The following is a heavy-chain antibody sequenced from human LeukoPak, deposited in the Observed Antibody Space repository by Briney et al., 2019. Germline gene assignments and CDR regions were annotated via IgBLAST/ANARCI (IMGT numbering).Heavy chain of an antibody. V-gene: IGHV1-18*01. CDR3: ARAELLWFGELNE. Sequence: ASVKVSCKASGYTFTSSGISWVRQAPGQGLEWMGWIRAYNGNTNYAQKLQGRVTMTTDTSTSTAYMELRSLRADDTAVYYCARAELLWFGELNEWGQGTLVTVSS. J-gene: IGHJ4*02. CDR2: IRAYNGNT. CDR1: GYTFTSSG. D-gene: IGHD3-10*01.